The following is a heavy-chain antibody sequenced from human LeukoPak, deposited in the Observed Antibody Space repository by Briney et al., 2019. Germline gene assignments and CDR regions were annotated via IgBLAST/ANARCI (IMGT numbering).Heavy chain of an antibody. CDR3: ARDGGVAAAGTFDP. CDR2: INPSGGST. CDR1: GYTFTSYY. J-gene: IGHJ5*02. Sequence: ASVKVSCKASGYTFTSYYIHWVRQAPGQGLEWMGIINPSGGSTSYAQKFQGRITMTSDTFTSTVYMELSSLRSEDKAMYYCARDGGVAAAGTFDPWGQGTLVTVSS. V-gene: IGHV1-46*01. D-gene: IGHD6-13*01.